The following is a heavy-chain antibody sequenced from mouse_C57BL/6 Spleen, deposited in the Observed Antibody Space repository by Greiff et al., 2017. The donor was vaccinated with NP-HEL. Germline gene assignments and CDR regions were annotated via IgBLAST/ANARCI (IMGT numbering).Heavy chain of an antibody. CDR2: ISSGSSTI. Sequence: DVMLVESGGGLVKPGGSLKLSCAASGFTFSDYGMHWVRQAPEKGLEWVAYISSGSSTIYYADTVKGRFTISRYNAKNTLFLQMTSLMSEVTAMYYCARPEGLLSPWFSYWGQGTLVTVSA. V-gene: IGHV5-17*01. CDR3: ARPEGLLSPWFSY. D-gene: IGHD2-12*01. CDR1: GFTFSDYG. J-gene: IGHJ3*01.